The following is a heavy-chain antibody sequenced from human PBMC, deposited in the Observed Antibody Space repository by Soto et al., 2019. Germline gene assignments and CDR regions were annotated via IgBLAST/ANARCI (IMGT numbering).Heavy chain of an antibody. Sequence: ASVKVSCKVSGYTLTELSMRWVRQAPGKGLEWMGGFDPEDGETIYAQKFQGRVTMTEDTSTDTAYMELSSLRSEDTAVYYCATVRDFWSGYYFVGWFDPWGQGTLVTVSS. V-gene: IGHV1-24*01. CDR2: FDPEDGET. D-gene: IGHD3-3*01. CDR3: ATVRDFWSGYYFVGWFDP. J-gene: IGHJ5*02. CDR1: GYTLTELS.